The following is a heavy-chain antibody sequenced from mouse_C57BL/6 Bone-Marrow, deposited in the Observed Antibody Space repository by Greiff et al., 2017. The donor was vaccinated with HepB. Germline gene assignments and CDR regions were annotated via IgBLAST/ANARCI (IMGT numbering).Heavy chain of an antibody. CDR1: GYTFTDYN. CDR2: INPNNGGT. CDR3: ARRGVYYDYGYWYFDV. D-gene: IGHD2-4*01. J-gene: IGHJ1*03. V-gene: IGHV1-18*01. Sequence: VQLQQSGPELVKPGASVKIPCKASGYTFTDYNMDWVKQSHGKSLEWIGDINPNNGGTIYNQKFKGKATLTVDKSSSTAYMDLRSLTSEDTAVYYCARRGVYYDYGYWYFDVWGTGTTVTVSA.